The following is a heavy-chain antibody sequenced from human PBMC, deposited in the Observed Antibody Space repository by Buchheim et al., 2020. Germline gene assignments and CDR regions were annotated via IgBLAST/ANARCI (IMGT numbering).Heavy chain of an antibody. D-gene: IGHD6-13*01. V-gene: IGHV3-33*01. CDR1: GFTFSSYG. Sequence: QVQLVESGGGVVQPGRSLRLSCAASGFTFSSYGMHWVRQAPGKGLEWVAVIWYDGSNKYYADSVKGRFTISRDNSKNTLYLQMNSLRAEDTAVYYCARARGGSWYAWGENYYYYGMDVWGQGTT. J-gene: IGHJ6*02. CDR3: ARARGGSWYAWGENYYYYGMDV. CDR2: IWYDGSNK.